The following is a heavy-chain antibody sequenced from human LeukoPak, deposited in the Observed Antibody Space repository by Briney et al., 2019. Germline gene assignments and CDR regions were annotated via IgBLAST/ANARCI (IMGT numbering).Heavy chain of an antibody. V-gene: IGHV3-33*01. CDR2: IWYDGSKK. CDR1: GYSFSNYG. CDR3: ARDPGTLATYFDY. Sequence: GRSLRLSCAASGYSFSNYGMQWVRQAPGKGLEWVAVIWYDGSKKYYADSVKGRFTISRDDSKNTLYLQMNSLRAEDTAIYYCARDPGTLATYFDYWGPGTLVTVSS. D-gene: IGHD6-13*01. J-gene: IGHJ4*02.